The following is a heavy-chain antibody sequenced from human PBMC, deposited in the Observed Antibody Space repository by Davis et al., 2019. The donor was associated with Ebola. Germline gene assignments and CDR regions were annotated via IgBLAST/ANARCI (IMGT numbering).Heavy chain of an antibody. D-gene: IGHD3-9*01. V-gene: IGHV3-23*01. CDR3: AKGEGRYDY. CDR1: GFTVSSNY. CDR2: ISGSGGRT. J-gene: IGHJ4*02. Sequence: GGSLRLSCAASGFTVSSNYMSWVRQAPGKGLEWVSVISGSGGRTFYADSVQGRFTISRANSKNTLYVQMNSLRAEDTAVYYCAKGEGRYDYWGQGTLVTVSS.